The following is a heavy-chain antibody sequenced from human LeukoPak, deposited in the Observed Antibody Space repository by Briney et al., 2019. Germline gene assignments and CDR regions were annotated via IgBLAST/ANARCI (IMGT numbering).Heavy chain of an antibody. CDR1: GFTFGDYT. V-gene: IGHV3-48*03. J-gene: IGHJ4*02. CDR3: ARVRYQTADY. D-gene: IGHD3-16*02. CDR2: ISSSGTTI. Sequence: PGRSLRLSCTASGFTFGDYTMNWVRQAPGKGLEWVSYISSSGTTIHYADSLKGRFTISRDNAKNSVYLRMNSLRVEDTAVYYCARVRYQTADYWGQGTLVTVSS.